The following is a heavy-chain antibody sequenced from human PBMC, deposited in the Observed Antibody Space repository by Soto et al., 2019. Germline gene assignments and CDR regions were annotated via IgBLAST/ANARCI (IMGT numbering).Heavy chain of an antibody. CDR1: GGSISSYY. V-gene: IGHV4-59*01. CDR2: IYYSGST. Sequence: SETLSLTCTVSGGSISSYYWSWIRQPPGKGLEWIGYIYYSGSTNYNPSLKSRVTISVDTSKNQFSLKLGSVTAADTAVYYCARDSHETYYYDSSGYYTLPLLNGMDVWGQGTTVTVSS. CDR3: ARDSHETYYYDSSGYYTLPLLNGMDV. J-gene: IGHJ6*02. D-gene: IGHD3-22*01.